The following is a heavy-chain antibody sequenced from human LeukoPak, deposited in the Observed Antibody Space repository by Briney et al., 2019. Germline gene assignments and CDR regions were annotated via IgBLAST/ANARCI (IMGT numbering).Heavy chain of an antibody. D-gene: IGHD2-15*01. V-gene: IGHV3-7*01. Sequence: SGGSLRLSCAASGFTFSSYWMSWVRQAPGKGLEWVANIKQDGSEKYCVDSVKGRFTISRDNAKNSLYLQMNSLRAEDTAVYYCARAYESPSTVVVAANYYFDYWGQGTLVTVSS. CDR3: ARAYESPSTVVVAANYYFDY. CDR1: GFTFSSYW. CDR2: IKQDGSEK. J-gene: IGHJ4*02.